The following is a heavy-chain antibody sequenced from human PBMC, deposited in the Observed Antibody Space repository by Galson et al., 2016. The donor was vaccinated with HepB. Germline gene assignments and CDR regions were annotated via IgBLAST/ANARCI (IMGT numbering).Heavy chain of an antibody. CDR1: RFSLSAHW. J-gene: IGHJ2*01. Sequence: SLRLSCAASRFSLSAHWMSWVRQAPGKGLEWVANIEQDGSETYFVDSVKGRFTISRDNAENSLYLEMNSLRAEDTAVYYCAREYFDVSGYYYMEVRYFDLWGRGTLVTVSS. V-gene: IGHV3-7*04. D-gene: IGHD3-22*01. CDR2: IEQDGSET. CDR3: AREYFDVSGYYYMEVRYFDL.